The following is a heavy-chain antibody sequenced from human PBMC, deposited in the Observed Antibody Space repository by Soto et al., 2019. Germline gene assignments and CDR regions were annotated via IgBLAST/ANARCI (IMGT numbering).Heavy chain of an antibody. J-gene: IGHJ4*02. V-gene: IGHV3-30-3*01. D-gene: IGHD6-19*01. CDR2: ISYDGSSK. CDR3: ARDAVAMDY. Sequence: GGSLRLSCAASEFTISSYAIHGVRQAPGKGLEWVAVISYDGSSKYNSDSVKGPFTISRDKSKNTVYLQMHSLTVEDTAVYYCARDAVAMDYWGRGTLVTVSS. CDR1: EFTISSYA.